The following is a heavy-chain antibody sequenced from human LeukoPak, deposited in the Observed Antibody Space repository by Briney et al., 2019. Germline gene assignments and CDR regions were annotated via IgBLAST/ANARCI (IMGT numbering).Heavy chain of an antibody. CDR3: ARRAHDSSGYYYNY. CDR1: GVSFSGYY. CDR2: IYYSGST. D-gene: IGHD3-22*01. J-gene: IGHJ4*02. Sequence: PSETLSLTCAVSGVSFSGYYWSWIRQSPEKGLEWIGYIYYSGSTNYNPSLKSRVTISVDTSKNQFSLKLSSVTAADTAVYYCARRAHDSSGYYYNYWGQGTLVTVSS. V-gene: IGHV4-59*08.